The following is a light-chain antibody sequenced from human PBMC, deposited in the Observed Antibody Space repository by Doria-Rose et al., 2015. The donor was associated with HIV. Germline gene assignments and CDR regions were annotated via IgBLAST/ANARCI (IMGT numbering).Light chain of an antibody. J-gene: IGKJ2*01. Sequence: PCTLSLSPGERATLSCRASPGVISSYLAWYPQQKPGQAPRLLICGASSRATGIPDRFSGSGSGTDFTLTTSRLEPEDFAVYYCQQYGRSATFGQGTKLEIK. CDR1: PGVISSY. CDR2: GAS. V-gene: IGKV3-20*01. CDR3: QQYGRSAT.